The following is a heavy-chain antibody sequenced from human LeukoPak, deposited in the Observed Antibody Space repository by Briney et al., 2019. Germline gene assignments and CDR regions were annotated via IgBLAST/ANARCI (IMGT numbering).Heavy chain of an antibody. V-gene: IGHV3-23*01. CDR3: ANSGAAGDAFDI. D-gene: IGHD6-13*01. J-gene: IGHJ3*02. CDR1: GFTFSSYA. CDR2: ISGSGGST. Sequence: GGSLRLSCAASGFTFSSYAMSWVRQAPGKGLEWVSAISGSGGSTYYADSVKGRFTISRDNSKNTLYLQMNSLRAEDTAVYYCANSGAAGDAFDIWGQGIMVTVSS.